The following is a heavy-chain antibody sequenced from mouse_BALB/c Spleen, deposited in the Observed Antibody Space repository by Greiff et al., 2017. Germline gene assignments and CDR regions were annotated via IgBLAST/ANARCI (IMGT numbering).Heavy chain of an antibody. Sequence: VQLQQSGAELVRPGTSVKVSCKASGYAFTNYLIEWVKQRPGQGLEWIGVINPGSGGTNYNEKFKGKATLTADKSSSTAYMQLSSLTSDDSAVYFCARRATVVGAVDYWGQGTSVTVSS. V-gene: IGHV1-54*01. J-gene: IGHJ4*01. CDR3: ARRATVVGAVDY. D-gene: IGHD1-1*01. CDR2: INPGSGGT. CDR1: GYAFTNYL.